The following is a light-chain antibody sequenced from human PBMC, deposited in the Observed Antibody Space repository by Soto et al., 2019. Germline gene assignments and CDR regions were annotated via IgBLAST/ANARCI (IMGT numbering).Light chain of an antibody. CDR1: QGISNY. J-gene: IGKJ3*01. CDR2: AAS. CDR3: QRHSSAPPMFT. Sequence: DIQMTQSPSSLSASVGDRVTITCRASQGISNYLAWYQQKPGKVPRLLIYAASTLPSGVPSRISGSGSGTDFTLTISSLQPEDVATYYCQRHSSAPPMFTFGPGTRVDIK. V-gene: IGKV1-27*01.